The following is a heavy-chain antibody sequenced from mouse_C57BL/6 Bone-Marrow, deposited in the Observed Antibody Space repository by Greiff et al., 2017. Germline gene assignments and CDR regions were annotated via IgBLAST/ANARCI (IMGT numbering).Heavy chain of an antibody. V-gene: IGHV5-4*03. J-gene: IGHJ2*01. D-gene: IGHD1-1*01. CDR3: ARLSTVVATDY. CDR2: SSDGGSYT. CDR1: GFTFSSYA. Sequence: EVKLVESGGGLVKPGGSLKLSCAASGFTFSSYAMSWVRQTPEKRLEWVATSSDGGSYTISPDNVKGRFTISRDNAKNNLYLQMSHLKSEDTAMTYCARLSTVVATDYWGQGTTLTVSS.